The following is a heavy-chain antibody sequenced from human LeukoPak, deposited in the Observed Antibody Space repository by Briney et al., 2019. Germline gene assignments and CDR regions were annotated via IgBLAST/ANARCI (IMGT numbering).Heavy chain of an antibody. Sequence: PGGSLRLSCAASGFTFDDYAMHWVRQAPGKGLEWVSGISWNSGSIGYADSVKGRFTISRDNAKNSLYLQMNSLRAEDTAVYYCARDFKMDDYGLFDYWGQGTLVTVSS. D-gene: IGHD4-17*01. CDR2: ISWNSGSI. J-gene: IGHJ4*02. CDR1: GFTFDDYA. CDR3: ARDFKMDDYGLFDY. V-gene: IGHV3-9*01.